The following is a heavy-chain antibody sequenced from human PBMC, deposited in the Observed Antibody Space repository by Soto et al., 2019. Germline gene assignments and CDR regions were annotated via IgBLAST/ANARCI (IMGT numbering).Heavy chain of an antibody. CDR2: IKSKTDGETT. V-gene: IGHV3-15*01. Sequence: EVQLVESGGGLVKPGGSLRLSCTASGFTFNNAWLSWVRQAPGKGLEWVGRIKSKTDGETTDYAAPVKGRFTISRDDSENMLYLQMSSLKTEDTAVYYCTTGLGQQELAFDYWGQGTLLTVSS. CDR3: TTGLGQQELAFDY. D-gene: IGHD6-13*01. J-gene: IGHJ4*02. CDR1: GFTFNNAW.